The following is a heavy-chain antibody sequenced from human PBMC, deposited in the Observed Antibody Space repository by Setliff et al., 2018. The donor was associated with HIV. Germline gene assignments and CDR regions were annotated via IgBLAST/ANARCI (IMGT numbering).Heavy chain of an antibody. D-gene: IGHD6-13*01. J-gene: IGHJ6*03. V-gene: IGHV3-49*04. CDR2: IRSKAYGGTT. CDR1: GFTFRDYD. CDR3: TRDLSGDSSSWPYYYYYYHMDV. Sequence: LRLSCTASGFTFRDYDMSWVRQAPGKGLEWVGFIRSKAYGGTTENAASVRGRFSISRDDSKSIAYLHMNSLKTEDTAVYYCTRDLSGDSSSWPYYYYYYHMDVWGKGTTVTVSS.